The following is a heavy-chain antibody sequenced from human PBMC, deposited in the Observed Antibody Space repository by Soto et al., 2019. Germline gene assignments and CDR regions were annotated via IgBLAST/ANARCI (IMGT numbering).Heavy chain of an antibody. Sequence: EVQLLESGGGLVQPGGSLRLSCAASGFTFSSYAMRWVRQAPGKGLEWVSAISGSGGSTYYADSVKGRFTISRDNSKNTLYLQMNSLRAEDTAVYYCAKDRRSGGSHNWFDPWGHGTLVTVSS. V-gene: IGHV3-23*01. CDR2: ISGSGGST. D-gene: IGHD2-15*01. J-gene: IGHJ5*02. CDR3: AKDRRSGGSHNWFDP. CDR1: GFTFSSYA.